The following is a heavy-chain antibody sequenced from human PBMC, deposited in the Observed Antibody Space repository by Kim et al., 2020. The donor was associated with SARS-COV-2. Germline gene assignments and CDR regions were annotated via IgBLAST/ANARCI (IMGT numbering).Heavy chain of an antibody. V-gene: IGHV4-59*01. CDR2: IYYSGST. J-gene: IGHJ6*02. CDR3: ARVGEQLAGGYYYGMDV. CDR1: GGSISSYY. D-gene: IGHD6-6*01. Sequence: SETLSLTCTVSGGSISSYYWSWIRQPPGKGLEWIGYIYYSGSTNYNPSLKSRVTISVDTSKNQFSLKLSSVTAADTAVYYCARVGEQLAGGYYYGMDVWGQGTTVTVSS.